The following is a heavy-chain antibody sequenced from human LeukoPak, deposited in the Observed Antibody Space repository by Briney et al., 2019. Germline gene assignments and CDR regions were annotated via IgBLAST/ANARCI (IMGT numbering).Heavy chain of an antibody. CDR3: PRDMGDY. CDR2: IKQDGSEK. V-gene: IGHV3-7*01. CDR1: GFTVSSSY. J-gene: IGHJ4*02. D-gene: IGHD3-10*01. Sequence: AGGSLRLSCAASGFTVSSSYMSWVRQAPGKGLEWVANIKQDGSEKYYVDSVKGRFTISRDNAKNSLYLQMNSLRAEDTAVYYCPRDMGDYWGQGTLVTVSS.